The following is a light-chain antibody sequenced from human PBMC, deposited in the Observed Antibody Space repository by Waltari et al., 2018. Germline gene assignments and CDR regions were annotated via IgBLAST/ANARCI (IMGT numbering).Light chain of an antibody. J-gene: IGLJ1*01. CDR2: GKN. Sequence: SSELTQDTAVSVALGQTVRITCQGDSLRSYYASWYQKKPGQAPVLVIYGKNNRPSGIPDRFSGSSSGTTASLTLPGAQAEDAADYYCNSRDSSGTHYVFGTGTKVTVL. CDR1: SLRSYY. CDR3: NSRDSSGTHYV. V-gene: IGLV3-19*01.